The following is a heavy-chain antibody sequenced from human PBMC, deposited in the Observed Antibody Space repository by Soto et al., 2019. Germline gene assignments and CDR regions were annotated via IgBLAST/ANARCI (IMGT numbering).Heavy chain of an antibody. CDR1: GYTFTVHI. V-gene: IGHV1-2*02. D-gene: IGHD1-1*01. Sequence: ASVKVSCKTSGYTFTVHIIHWLLQSPLQGLDGLGCINPKSGDKLYAQKFQGRVTMTRDTSISTVYMDLTRLTSDDTAVYYCARDLFPAEKNWNDAYNYFDPWGQGTLVTVSS. J-gene: IGHJ5*02. CDR2: INPKSGDK. CDR3: ARDLFPAEKNWNDAYNYFDP.